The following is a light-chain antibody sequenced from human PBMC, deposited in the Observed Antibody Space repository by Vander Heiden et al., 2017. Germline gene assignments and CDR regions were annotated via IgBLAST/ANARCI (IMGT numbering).Light chain of an antibody. CDR3: QQRRNWPPT. Sequence: EIVLTQSPATLSLSPGDRATLSCRASQSVSSYLVWYQQKPGQAPRLLINDASNRATGIPARFSGSGFGTDFTLTISSLEPEDFAVYYCQQRRNWPPTFGQGTKVEIK. CDR1: QSVSSY. J-gene: IGKJ1*01. V-gene: IGKV3-11*01. CDR2: DAS.